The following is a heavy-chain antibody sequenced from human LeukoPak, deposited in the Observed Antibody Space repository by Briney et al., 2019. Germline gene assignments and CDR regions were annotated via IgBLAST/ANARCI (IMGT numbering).Heavy chain of an antibody. Sequence: GGSLRLSCAASGFTFSSYSMNWVRQAPGKGLEWVSSISSSSSYIYYADSVKSRFTISRDNAKNSLYLQMSSLRAEDTAVYYCARTYLVTGTGGYWGQGTLVTVSS. D-gene: IGHD1-7*01. CDR3: ARTYLVTGTGGY. J-gene: IGHJ4*02. CDR1: GFTFSSYS. CDR2: ISSSSSYI. V-gene: IGHV3-21*01.